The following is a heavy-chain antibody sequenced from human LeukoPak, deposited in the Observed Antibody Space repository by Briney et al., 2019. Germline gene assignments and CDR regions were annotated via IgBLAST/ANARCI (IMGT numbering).Heavy chain of an antibody. J-gene: IGHJ4*02. Sequence: GGSLRLSCAASGFTFSSYGMHWVRQAPGKGLEWVAVIWYDGSNKYYADSVKGRSTISRDNSKNTLYPQMNSLRAEDTAVYYCARDERPVYYGSGNPFDYWGQGTLVTVSS. CDR3: ARDERPVYYGSGNPFDY. V-gene: IGHV3-33*01. D-gene: IGHD3-10*01. CDR2: IWYDGSNK. CDR1: GFTFSSYG.